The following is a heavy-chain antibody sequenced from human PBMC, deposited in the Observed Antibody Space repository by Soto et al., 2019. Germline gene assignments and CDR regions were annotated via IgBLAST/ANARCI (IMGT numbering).Heavy chain of an antibody. CDR2: FDPEDGET. D-gene: IGHD6-13*01. Sequence: ASVKVSCKVSGYTLTELSMHWVRQAPGKGLEWMGGFDPEDGETIYAQKFQGRVTMTEDTSTDTAYMELGSLRSEDTAVYYCATDRVAADAFDIWGQGTMVTVSS. J-gene: IGHJ3*02. V-gene: IGHV1-24*01. CDR1: GYTLTELS. CDR3: ATDRVAADAFDI.